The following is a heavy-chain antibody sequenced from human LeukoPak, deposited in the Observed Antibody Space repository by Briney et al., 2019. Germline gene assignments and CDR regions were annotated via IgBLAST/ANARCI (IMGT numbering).Heavy chain of an antibody. CDR3: ARELRGIVVADTKGYWFDP. CDR2: IHPSGGST. Sequence: ASVKVSCKASGYTFTSYYMHWVRQAPGQGLEWMGIIHPSGGSTSYAQKFQGRVTMTRDMSTNTVYMELSSLRSEDTAVYYCARELRGIVVADTKGYWFDPWGQGTLVTVSS. D-gene: IGHD6-13*01. V-gene: IGHV1-46*01. CDR1: GYTFTSYY. J-gene: IGHJ5*02.